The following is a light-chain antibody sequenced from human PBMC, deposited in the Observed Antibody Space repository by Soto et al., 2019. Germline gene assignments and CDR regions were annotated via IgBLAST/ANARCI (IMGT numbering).Light chain of an antibody. CDR1: QTVSNIT. CDR2: GAS. Sequence: EIVLTQSPDTLSLSPGERATLSCSSSQTVSNITLSWHQQKPGKAPRLFIYGASSRATVIPDRVSGRGFGTVFTLTISRLEPEDFALYYCPQCEDLTCTFGQGTNLAI. J-gene: IGKJ2*02. CDR3: PQCEDLTCT. V-gene: IGKV3-20*01.